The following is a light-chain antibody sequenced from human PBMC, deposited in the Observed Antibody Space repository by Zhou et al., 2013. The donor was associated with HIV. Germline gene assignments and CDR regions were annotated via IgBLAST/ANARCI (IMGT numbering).Light chain of an antibody. Sequence: QSALTQPASVSGSPGQSITISCTGTSSDVGGSTYVSWYRQYPGKAPQLMIYDVNKRPSGVSTRFSGSKSGNTASLTISGLQAEDEADFYXSSYSTNSILYVFGTGTKVTV. CDR1: SSDVGGSTY. CDR3: SSYSTNSILYV. J-gene: IGLJ1*01. CDR2: DVN. V-gene: IGLV2-14*03.